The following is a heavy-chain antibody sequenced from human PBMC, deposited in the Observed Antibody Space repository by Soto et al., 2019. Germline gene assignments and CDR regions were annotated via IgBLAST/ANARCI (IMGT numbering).Heavy chain of an antibody. CDR2: INGANGNT. CDR1: GYSFSTYS. J-gene: IGHJ6*02. CDR3: ARDGSDSYGMDV. D-gene: IGHD3-10*01. Sequence: ASVKVSCKASGYSFSTYSMHWVRQAPGQGLEWMGWINGANGNTRYSQKFKDRVSISRDTPASTGYMELSSLRSEDTAVYYCARDGSDSYGMDVWGQGTTVTVYS. V-gene: IGHV1-3*01.